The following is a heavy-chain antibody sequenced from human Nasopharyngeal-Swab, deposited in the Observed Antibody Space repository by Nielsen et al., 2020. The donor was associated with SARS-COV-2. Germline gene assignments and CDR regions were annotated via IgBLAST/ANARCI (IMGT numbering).Heavy chain of an antibody. V-gene: IGHV5-51*01. CDR1: GYSFTSYW. J-gene: IGHJ5*02. CDR3: ASLPNPYQGWFDP. CDR2: IYPGDSDT. D-gene: IGHD2-2*01. Sequence: GESLKISCKGSGYSFTSYWIGWVRQMPGKGLEWMGIIYPGDSDTRYSPSFQGQVTISADKSISTAYLQWSSLRASDTAMYYCASLPNPYQGWFDPWGQGTLVTVSS.